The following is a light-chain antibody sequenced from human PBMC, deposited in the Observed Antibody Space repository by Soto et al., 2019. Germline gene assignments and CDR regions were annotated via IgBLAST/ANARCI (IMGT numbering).Light chain of an antibody. CDR2: DAS. Sequence: DIQMTQSPSTLSASVGDRVTITCRARQSISSWLAWYQQKPGKAPKLLIYDASSLESGVPSRFSGSGSGTEFTLTISSLQPDDFPTYYCQQYNSYSTFGQGTKLEIE. CDR1: QSISSW. J-gene: IGKJ2*01. V-gene: IGKV1-5*01. CDR3: QQYNSYST.